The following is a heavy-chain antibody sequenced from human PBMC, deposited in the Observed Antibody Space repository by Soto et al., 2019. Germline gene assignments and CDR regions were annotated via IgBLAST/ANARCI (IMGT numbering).Heavy chain of an antibody. CDR1: GGSISSGGYS. J-gene: IGHJ3*01. CDR3: ARPPQAGWAFDV. Sequence: SETLSLTCAVSGGSISSGGYSWSWIRQPPGKGLEWIGYIYHSGSTYYNPSLKSRFTISRDNSENTVYLQMNSLTPEDTAVYFCARPPQAGWAFDVWGQGTMVTVSS. CDR2: IYHSGST. V-gene: IGHV4-30-2*01.